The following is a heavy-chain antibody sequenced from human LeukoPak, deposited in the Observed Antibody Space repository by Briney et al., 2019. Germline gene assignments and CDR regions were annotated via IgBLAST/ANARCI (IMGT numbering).Heavy chain of an antibody. Sequence: PSETLSLTCTVSGGSISSSSYYWGWIRQPPGKGLEWIGEINHSGSTNYNPSLKSRVTISVDTSKNQFSLKLYSVTAADTAVYCCARGVATMRDWGQGTLVTVSS. D-gene: IGHD5-12*01. J-gene: IGHJ4*02. CDR3: ARGVATMRD. CDR1: GGSISSSSYY. CDR2: INHSGST. V-gene: IGHV4-39*07.